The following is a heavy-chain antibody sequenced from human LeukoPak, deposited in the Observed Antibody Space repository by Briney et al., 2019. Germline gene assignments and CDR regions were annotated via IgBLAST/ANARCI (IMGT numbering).Heavy chain of an antibody. Sequence: SETLSLTCTVSGGSISSYYWSWIRQPPGRGLEWIGYIYDSGSTNYNPSLKSRVTISVDTSKNQFSLKLSSVTAADTAVYYCARGCSSTSCWVDYWGQGTLVTVSS. V-gene: IGHV4-59*01. CDR1: GGSISSYY. D-gene: IGHD2-2*01. J-gene: IGHJ4*02. CDR2: IYDSGST. CDR3: ARGCSSTSCWVDY.